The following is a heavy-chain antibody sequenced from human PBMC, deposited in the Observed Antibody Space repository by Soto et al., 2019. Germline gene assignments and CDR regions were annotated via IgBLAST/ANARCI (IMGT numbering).Heavy chain of an antibody. Sequence: QVLLVQSGAEVKKPGASVKVSCKTSGYTFSDYYMNWIRQAPGKGLEWVSYISSSATTRQYADSVKGRFIISRDNAKNSVYLQMNSLRAEDTAVYYCARDGPYTYGPEHYFDYWGRGTLVTVSS. CDR3: ARDGPYTYGPEHYFDY. CDR2: ISSSATTR. D-gene: IGHD5-18*01. V-gene: IGHV3-11*01. J-gene: IGHJ4*02. CDR1: GYTFSDYY.